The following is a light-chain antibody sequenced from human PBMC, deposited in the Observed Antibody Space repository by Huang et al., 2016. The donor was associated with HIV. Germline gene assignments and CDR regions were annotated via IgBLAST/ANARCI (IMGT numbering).Light chain of an antibody. CDR3: QQYNSYPYT. CDR1: QSISNW. V-gene: IGKV1-5*01. CDR2: DAS. J-gene: IGKJ2*01. Sequence: DIQMTQSPSTLSGSVGDSVTITCRASQSISNWLAWYQQKPGKAPKLLIYDASSLESGVPSTFSGSGSGTEFTLTISSLQPDDIATYYCQQYNSYPYTFGQGTKLEIK.